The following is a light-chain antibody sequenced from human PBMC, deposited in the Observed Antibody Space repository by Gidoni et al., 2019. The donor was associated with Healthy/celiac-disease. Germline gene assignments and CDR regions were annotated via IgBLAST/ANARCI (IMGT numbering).Light chain of an antibody. V-gene: IGLV6-57*03. CDR2: EDN. Sequence: NFMLTQPHSVSESPGKTVTISCTRSSGSIASNYVQWYQQRPGSAPTTVIYEDNQRPSGVPDRFSGSIDSSSNSASLTISGLKTEDEADYYCQSYDSSGGFGGGTKLTVL. J-gene: IGLJ3*02. CDR1: SGSIASNY. CDR3: QSYDSSGG.